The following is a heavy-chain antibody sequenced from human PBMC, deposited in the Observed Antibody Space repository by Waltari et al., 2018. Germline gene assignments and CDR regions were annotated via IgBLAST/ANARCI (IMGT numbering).Heavy chain of an antibody. CDR2: IYYRGST. CDR1: GGSISRSSYY. V-gene: IGHV4-39*01. CDR3: ARHWKKSGYRFDP. J-gene: IGHJ5*02. D-gene: IGHD5-12*01. Sequence: QLQLQESGPGLVKPSETLSLTCTVSGGSISRSSYYWGWIRQSPGKGLGWIGNIYYRGSTYYGGGPSYNPTLKSRVSISGDTSKNRFSLKLSSVTAADTAVYYCARHWKKSGYRFDPWGQGTLVTVSS.